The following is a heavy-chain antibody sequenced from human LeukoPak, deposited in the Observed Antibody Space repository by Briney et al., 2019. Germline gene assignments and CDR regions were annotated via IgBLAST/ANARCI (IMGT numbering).Heavy chain of an antibody. D-gene: IGHD4-17*01. Sequence: GGSLRLSCAASGFTFDDYTMHWVRQAPGKGLEWVSLISWDGGTTYYADSVKGRFTISRDNSKNSLYLQMNSLRTEDTALYYCAKDKGGTVTTGGYFDYWGQGTLVTVSS. CDR3: AKDKGGTVTTGGYFDY. CDR2: ISWDGGTT. CDR1: GFTFDDYT. J-gene: IGHJ4*02. V-gene: IGHV3-43*01.